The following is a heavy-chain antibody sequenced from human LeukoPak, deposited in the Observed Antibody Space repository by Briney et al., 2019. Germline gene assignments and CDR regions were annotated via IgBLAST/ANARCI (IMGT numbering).Heavy chain of an antibody. CDR2: INHSGSI. V-gene: IGHV4-34*01. D-gene: IGHD7-27*01. Sequence: SETLSHTCAVYGPSFSYDYWSWLRQAPGKGLEWFGGINHSGSITYNPSLKSRVTISAEKSKSQFSLRLTSVPAADTAVYYCAKGVWAPRFDSWGQGTLVTVSS. CDR3: AKGVWAPRFDS. J-gene: IGHJ5*01. CDR1: GPSFSYDY.